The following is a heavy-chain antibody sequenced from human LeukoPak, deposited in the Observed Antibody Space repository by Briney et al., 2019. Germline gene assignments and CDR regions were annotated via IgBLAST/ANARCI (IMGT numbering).Heavy chain of an antibody. CDR3: ASRSYSSGWSPFDQ. D-gene: IGHD6-19*01. V-gene: IGHV3-7*01. J-gene: IGHJ4*02. Sequence: GGSLRLSCAASGFTFSSYWMSWVRQAPGKGLEWVANIKKDGSEEFYVDSVKGRFTISRDNAKNSLYLQMNSLRAEDTAVYYCASRSYSSGWSPFDQWGQGTLVTVSS. CDR1: GFTFSSYW. CDR2: IKKDGSEE.